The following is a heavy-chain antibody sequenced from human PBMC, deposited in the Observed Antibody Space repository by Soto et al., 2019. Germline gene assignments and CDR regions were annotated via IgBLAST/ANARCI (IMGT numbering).Heavy chain of an antibody. V-gene: IGHV3-23*01. CDR2: ISGSDGST. Sequence: EVQLLESGGGLVQPGGSLSLSCAASGFTFSNYAMNWVRQAPGKGLEWVSVISGSDGSTYYADSVKGRFTISSDKSQNALNLQMNSLRAQDTAVYYCARRSSSWYFDYWGQGTLVTVSS. D-gene: IGHD6-13*01. CDR3: ARRSSSWYFDY. CDR1: GFTFSNYA. J-gene: IGHJ4*01.